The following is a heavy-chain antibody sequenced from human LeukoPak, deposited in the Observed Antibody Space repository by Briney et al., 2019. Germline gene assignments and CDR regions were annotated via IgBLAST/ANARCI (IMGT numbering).Heavy chain of an antibody. V-gene: IGHV1-8*01. CDR1: GYTFTSYD. D-gene: IGHD4-17*01. CDR3: ARFGDLLYYYYGMDV. Sequence: GPVKVSCKASGYTFTSYDINWVRQATGQGLEWMGWMNPNSGNTGYAQKFQGRVTMTRNTSISTAYMELSSLRSEDTAVYYCARFGDLLYYYYGMDVWGQGTTVTVSS. CDR2: MNPNSGNT. J-gene: IGHJ6*02.